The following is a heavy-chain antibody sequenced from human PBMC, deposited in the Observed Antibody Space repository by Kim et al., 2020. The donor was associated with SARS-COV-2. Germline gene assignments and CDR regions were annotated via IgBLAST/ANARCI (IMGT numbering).Heavy chain of an antibody. J-gene: IGHJ5*02. Sequence: PSRKSRVTISVDTSKNQFSLKLSSVTAAGTAVYYCARDNGWGSSYNWFYPWGQGTLVTVSS. V-gene: IGHV4-39*07. D-gene: IGHD3-10*01. CDR3: ARDNGWGSSYNWFYP.